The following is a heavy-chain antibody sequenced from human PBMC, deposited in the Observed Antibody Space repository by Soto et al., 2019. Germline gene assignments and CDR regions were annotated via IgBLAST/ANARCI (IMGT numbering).Heavy chain of an antibody. CDR3: ARAKLVPDYCEWFDP. CDR1: GASISSGDYY. Sequence: QVQLQESGPGLVNPSQTLSLTCTVSGASISSGDYYWSWIRQHQWMGLEWIGYVYYSGSGHNNPSLKSRVTISVDTSKNEFSLKLSSVTAADTAVYYCARAKLVPDYCEWFDPWGQGTLVTVSS. CDR2: VYYSGSG. D-gene: IGHD3-22*01. V-gene: IGHV4-31*03. J-gene: IGHJ5*02.